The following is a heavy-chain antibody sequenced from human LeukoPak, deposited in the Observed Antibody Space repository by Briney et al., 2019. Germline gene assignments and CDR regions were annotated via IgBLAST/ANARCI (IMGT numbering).Heavy chain of an antibody. Sequence: VGSLRLSCAASGFTFDDYAMHWVRQAPGKGLEWVSLISWDGGSTYYADSVKGRFTISRDNSKNSLYLQMNSLRAEDTALYYCAKDSSDYYDSSGYIDYWGQGTLVTASS. V-gene: IGHV3-43D*04. D-gene: IGHD3-22*01. CDR1: GFTFDDYA. CDR3: AKDSSDYYDSSGYIDY. J-gene: IGHJ4*02. CDR2: ISWDGGST.